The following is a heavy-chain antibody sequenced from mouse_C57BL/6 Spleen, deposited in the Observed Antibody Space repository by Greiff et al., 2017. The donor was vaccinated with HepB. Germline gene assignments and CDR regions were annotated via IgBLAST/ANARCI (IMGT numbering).Heavy chain of an antibody. CDR3: ARGGHYYGSSYNYFDY. CDR1: GYTFTSYW. Sequence: QVQLKQPGAELVRPGSSVKLSCKASGYTFTSYWMHWVKQRPIQGLEWIGNIDPSDSETHYNQKFKDKATLTVDKSSSTAYMQLSSLTSEDSAVYYCARGGHYYGSSYNYFDYWGQGTTLTVSS. V-gene: IGHV1-52*01. D-gene: IGHD1-1*01. J-gene: IGHJ2*01. CDR2: IDPSDSET.